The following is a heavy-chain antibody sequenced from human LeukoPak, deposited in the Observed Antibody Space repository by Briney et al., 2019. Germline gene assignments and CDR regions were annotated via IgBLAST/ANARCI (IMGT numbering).Heavy chain of an antibody. V-gene: IGHV4-38-2*02. CDR1: GYSISSGYY. CDR2: INHSGST. J-gene: IGHJ4*02. D-gene: IGHD6-19*01. Sequence: SETLSLTCTVSGYSISSGYYWGWIRQPPGKGLEWIGNINHSGSTYYNPSLQSRLSISVDTSKNQFSLKLSSVTAADTAVYYCAREWAVAGTFDYWGQGTLVTVSS. CDR3: AREWAVAGTFDY.